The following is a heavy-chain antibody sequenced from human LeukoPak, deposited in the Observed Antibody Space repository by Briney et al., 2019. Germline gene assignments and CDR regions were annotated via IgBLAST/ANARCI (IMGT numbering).Heavy chain of an antibody. D-gene: IGHD6-6*01. J-gene: IGHJ4*02. V-gene: IGHV1-24*01. CDR3: AGSEYSSSYYFDY. CDR1: GYTLTELS. Sequence: ASVKVSCKVSGYTLTELSMHWVRQAPGKGLEWMGGFDPEDGETIYAQKFQGRVTMTTDTSTSTAYMELRSLRSDDTAVYYCAGSEYSSSYYFDYWGQGTLVTVSS. CDR2: FDPEDGET.